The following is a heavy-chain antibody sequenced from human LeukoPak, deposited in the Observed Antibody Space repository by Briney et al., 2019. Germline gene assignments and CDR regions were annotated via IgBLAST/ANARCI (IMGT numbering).Heavy chain of an antibody. CDR3: AKGTVIAVAGNFDY. CDR1: GFTFSSYA. V-gene: IGHV3-30-3*01. Sequence: GGSLRLSCAASGFTFSSYAMHWVRQAPGKGLEWVAVISYDGSNKYYADSVKGRFTISRDNAKNSLYLQMNSVRAEDTALYYCAKGTVIAVAGNFDYWGQGTLVTVSS. J-gene: IGHJ4*02. CDR2: ISYDGSNK. D-gene: IGHD6-19*01.